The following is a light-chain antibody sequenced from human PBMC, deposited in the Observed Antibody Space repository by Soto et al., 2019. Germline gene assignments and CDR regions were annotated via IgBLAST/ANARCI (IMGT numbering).Light chain of an antibody. V-gene: IGLV2-8*01. J-gene: IGLJ1*01. Sequence: QSALTQPPSASGSPGQSVTISCSGTSSDVGAYNYVSWYQQHPGKAPRLLIYEVSQRPSGVPDRFSGSKSANTASLTVSGLQPEDEDDYYCSSYAGTNNLLYVFGTGTKLTVL. CDR2: EVS. CDR3: SSYAGTNNLLYV. CDR1: SSDVGAYNY.